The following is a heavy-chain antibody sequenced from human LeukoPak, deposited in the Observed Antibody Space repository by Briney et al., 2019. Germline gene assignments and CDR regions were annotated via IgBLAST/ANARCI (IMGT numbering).Heavy chain of an antibody. J-gene: IGHJ6*02. D-gene: IGHD2-15*01. CDR1: GYTFTSYG. Sequence: ASVKVSCKASGYTFTSYGISWVRQAPGQGLEWMGWISAYNGNTNYAQKLQGRVTMTTDTSTSTAYMELRSLRSDDTAVYYCAREWGVVVVATLYGMDVWGQGTTVTVSS. V-gene: IGHV1-18*01. CDR2: ISAYNGNT. CDR3: AREWGVVVVATLYGMDV.